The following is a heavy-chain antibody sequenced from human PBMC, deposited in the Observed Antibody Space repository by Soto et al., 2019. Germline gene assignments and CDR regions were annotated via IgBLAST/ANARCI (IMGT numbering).Heavy chain of an antibody. D-gene: IGHD3-10*01. Sequence: EVQLLESGGGLVQPGGSLRLSCAASGFTFSSYAMSWVRQAPGKGLEWVSAISGSGGSTYYADSVKGRFTISRDNSKNTLDLQMNSLRAEDPAVYYLAKGRYYYWSGVWDYLGQGTLVTVSS. J-gene: IGHJ4*02. CDR2: ISGSGGST. CDR1: GFTFSSYA. V-gene: IGHV3-23*01. CDR3: AKGRYYYWSGVWDY.